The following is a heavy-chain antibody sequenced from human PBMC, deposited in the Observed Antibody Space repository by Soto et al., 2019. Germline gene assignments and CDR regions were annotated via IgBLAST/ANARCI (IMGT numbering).Heavy chain of an antibody. Sequence: QVQLVESGGGVVQPGRSLRLSCAASGFTFSSYGMHWVRQAPGKGLEWVAVIWYDGSNKYYADSVKGRFTISRDNSKNTLYLQMNSLRAEDTAVYYCATTNSITIFGVVSNFDYWGQGTLVTVSS. CDR3: ATTNSITIFGVVSNFDY. CDR2: IWYDGSNK. CDR1: GFTFSSYG. J-gene: IGHJ4*02. V-gene: IGHV3-33*01. D-gene: IGHD3-3*01.